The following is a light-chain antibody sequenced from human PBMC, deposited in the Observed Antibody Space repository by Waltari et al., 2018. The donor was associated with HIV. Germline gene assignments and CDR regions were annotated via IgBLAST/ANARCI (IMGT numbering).Light chain of an antibody. CDR1: RTALYHRNY. CDR2: WAS. Sequence: DIVMTQSPDSLAVSLGARATVTCTSSRTALYHRNYLALYQQKPGQAPKVLIYWASTRAFGVPDRFSGSGSGTDFSLTISRVQADDVAIYYCQQYYTLRSTFGGWTKIEI. V-gene: IGKV4-1*01. CDR3: QQYYTLRST. J-gene: IGKJ4*01.